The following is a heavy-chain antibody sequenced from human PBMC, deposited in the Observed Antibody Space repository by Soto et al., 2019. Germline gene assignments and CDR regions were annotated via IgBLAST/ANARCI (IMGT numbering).Heavy chain of an antibody. CDR2: IGAYNGYT. CDR3: ARDGAGYYGSGSYSQKYFDY. Sequence: ASVKVSCKASGYTFTSYGISWVRQAPGQGLEWMGWIGAYNGYTNYAQKLQGRVTMTTDTSTSTAYMELRSLRSDDTAVYYCARDGAGYYGSGSYSQKYFDYWGQGTLVTVSS. D-gene: IGHD3-10*01. J-gene: IGHJ4*02. CDR1: GYTFTSYG. V-gene: IGHV1-18*01.